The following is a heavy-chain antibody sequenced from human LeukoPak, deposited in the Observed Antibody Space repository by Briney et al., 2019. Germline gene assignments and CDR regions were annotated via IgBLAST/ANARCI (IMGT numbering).Heavy chain of an antibody. Sequence: ASVKVSCKASGGTFSSYAISWVRQAPGQGLEWMGRIIPILGIANYAQKFQGRVTITADKSTSTAYMGLSSLRSEDTAVYYCARGLVDTAMVGPYYYYYGMDVWGQGTTVTVSS. J-gene: IGHJ6*02. V-gene: IGHV1-69*04. CDR2: IIPILGIA. CDR3: ARGLVDTAMVGPYYYYYGMDV. CDR1: GGTFSSYA. D-gene: IGHD5-18*01.